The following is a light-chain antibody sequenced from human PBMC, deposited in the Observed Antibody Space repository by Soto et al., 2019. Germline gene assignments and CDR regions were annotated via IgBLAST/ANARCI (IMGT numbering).Light chain of an antibody. CDR3: SSYTPSNTRQIV. Sequence: QSALTQPASVSGSPGQSITISCTGTSSDVGGYNYVSWYQQHPGKAPKFMIYDVSNRPSGVSNRFSGSKSGNTASLTISGLQAEDEADYYCSSYTPSNTRQIVFGTGTKVTVL. CDR2: DVS. CDR1: SSDVGGYNY. V-gene: IGLV2-14*01. J-gene: IGLJ1*01.